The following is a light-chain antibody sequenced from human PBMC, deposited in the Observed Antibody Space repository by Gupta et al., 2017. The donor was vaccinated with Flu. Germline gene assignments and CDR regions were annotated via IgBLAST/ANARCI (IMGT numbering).Light chain of an antibody. V-gene: IGKV2-30*01. CDR1: QSPVFSDGNIY. Sequence: DILMTQSPLLLSVTLGQPASISCRSSQSPVFSDGNIYLNWIQQRPGQSPRRLIYQVSNRDSGVPDRFSGSGTGTDFTLKISRVEAEDVGAYYCMQGTQWPYTFGQGTKLEIK. CDR2: QVS. CDR3: MQGTQWPYT. J-gene: IGKJ2*01.